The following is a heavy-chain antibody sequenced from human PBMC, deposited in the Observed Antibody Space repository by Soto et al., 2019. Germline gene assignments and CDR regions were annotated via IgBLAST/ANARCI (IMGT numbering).Heavy chain of an antibody. CDR1: GYTFTGYY. CDR3: ARERTFSSCSNWFDP. J-gene: IGHJ5*02. CDR2: INPNSGGT. V-gene: IGHV1-2*02. D-gene: IGHD6-19*01. Sequence: QVQLVQSGAEVKKPGASVKVSCKASGYTFTGYYMHWVRQAPGQGLEWMGWINPNSGGTNYAQKFQGRVTMTRDTSSSTAYMELSRLRSDDTAVYYCARERTFSSCSNWFDPWGQGTLVTVSS.